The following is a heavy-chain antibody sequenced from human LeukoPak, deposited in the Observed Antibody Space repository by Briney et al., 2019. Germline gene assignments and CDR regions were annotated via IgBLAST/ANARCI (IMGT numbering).Heavy chain of an antibody. D-gene: IGHD2-15*01. CDR3: ARGCSGGSCYYRNWFDP. CDR2: IIPIFGTA. CDR1: GGTFSSYA. J-gene: IGHJ5*02. Sequence: ASVKVSCKASGGTFSSYAISWVRQAPGQGLEWMGGIIPIFGTANYAQKLQGRVTMTTDTSTSTAYMELRSLRSDDTAVYYCARGCSGGSCYYRNWFDPWGQGTLVTVSS. V-gene: IGHV1-69*05.